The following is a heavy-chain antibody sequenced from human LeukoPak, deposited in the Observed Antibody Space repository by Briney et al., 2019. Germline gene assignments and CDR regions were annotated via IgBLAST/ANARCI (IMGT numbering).Heavy chain of an antibody. CDR1: GGSISSSSYY. CDR3: ANAEKRYTFDY. V-gene: IGHV4-39*07. J-gene: IGHJ4*02. CDR2: IYYSGST. Sequence: SETLSFTCTVSGGSISSSSYYWGWIRQPPGKGLEWIGSIYYSGSTYYNPSLKSRVTISVDTSKNQFSLKLSSVTAADTAVYYCANAEKRYTFDYWGQGTLVTVSS. D-gene: IGHD1-1*01.